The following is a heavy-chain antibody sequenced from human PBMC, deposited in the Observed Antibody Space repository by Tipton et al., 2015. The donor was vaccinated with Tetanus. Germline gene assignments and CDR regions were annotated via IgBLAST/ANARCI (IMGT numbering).Heavy chain of an antibody. CDR2: ISYDGSNK. CDR3: ARGMVRGFTDHDAFDI. J-gene: IGHJ3*02. CDR1: GYTFTSYA. D-gene: IGHD4/OR15-4a*01. V-gene: IGHV3-30-3*01. Sequence: SGPEVKKPGASVKVSCKASGYTFTSYAMHWVRQAPGKGLEWVAVISYDGSNKYYADSVKGRFTISRDNSKNTLYLQMNSLRAEDTAVYYCARGMVRGFTDHDAFDIWGQGTMVTVSS.